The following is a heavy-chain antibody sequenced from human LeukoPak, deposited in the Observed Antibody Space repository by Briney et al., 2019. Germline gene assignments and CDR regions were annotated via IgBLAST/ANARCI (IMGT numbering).Heavy chain of an antibody. CDR2: IYYSGST. CDR3: ARDLTTVVTPYFDC. D-gene: IGHD4-23*01. J-gene: IGHJ4*02. Sequence: PSETLSLTCTASGGSVSSGSYYWSWIRQPPGKGLEWIGYIYYSGSTNYNPSLKSRVTISVDTSKNQFSLKLSSVTAADTAVYYCARDLTTVVTPYFDCWGQGTLVTVSS. CDR1: GGSVSSGSYY. V-gene: IGHV4-61*01.